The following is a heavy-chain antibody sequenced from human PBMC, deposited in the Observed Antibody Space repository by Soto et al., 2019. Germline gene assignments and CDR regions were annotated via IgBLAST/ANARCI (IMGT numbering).Heavy chain of an antibody. CDR1: GGSIRSYY. CDR2: IYTTGST. J-gene: IGHJ6*02. CDR3: AREGASGFGMDV. D-gene: IGHD1-26*01. Sequence: SETLSLTCNVSGGSIRSYYWSWIRQPAGKPLEWIGRIYTTGSTNYNPSLKSRVTMSIDTSKSQFSLKVSSVTAADTAVYYCAREGASGFGMDVWSQGTTVSVSS. V-gene: IGHV4-4*07.